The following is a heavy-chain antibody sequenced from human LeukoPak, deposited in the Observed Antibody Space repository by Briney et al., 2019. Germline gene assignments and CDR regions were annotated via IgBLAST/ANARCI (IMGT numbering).Heavy chain of an antibody. V-gene: IGHV1-8*01. D-gene: IGHD5-18*01. Sequence: GASVKVSCKASGSTFTSYDINWVRQATGQGLEWMGWMNPNSGNTGYAQKFQGRVTMTRNTPISTAYMELSSLGSEDTAVYYCARGARGYSYGYKVPDFDYWGQGTLVTVSS. CDR1: GSTFTSYD. CDR3: ARGARGYSYGYKVPDFDY. J-gene: IGHJ4*02. CDR2: MNPNSGNT.